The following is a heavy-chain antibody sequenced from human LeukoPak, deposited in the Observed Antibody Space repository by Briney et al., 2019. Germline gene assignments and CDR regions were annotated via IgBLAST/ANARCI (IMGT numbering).Heavy chain of an antibody. Sequence: ASVKVSCKVSGYTFTIYGISWVRQAPGQGLEWVGCISPYNGHTNCAQPFQGRVTMTTDTSTNSGYMELRSLRSDDTAMYYCAREKFGVSFDSWGQGTLVTVS. D-gene: IGHD3-10*01. CDR1: GYTFTIYG. CDR3: AREKFGVSFDS. CDR2: ISPYNGHT. V-gene: IGHV1-18*01. J-gene: IGHJ5*01.